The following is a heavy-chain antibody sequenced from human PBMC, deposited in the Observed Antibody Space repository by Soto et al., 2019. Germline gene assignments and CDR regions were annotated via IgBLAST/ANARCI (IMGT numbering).Heavy chain of an antibody. J-gene: IGHJ5*02. CDR1: GFFFSSYW. CDR2: IKQDGSEK. D-gene: IGHD3-10*01. CDR3: ARDRGPGWFDP. Sequence: GGSLRLSCAASGFFFSSYWMTWVRQAPGKGLEWVANIKQDGSEKYYVDSVKGRFTISRDNAKNSLYLQMNSLRAEDTAVYYCARDRGPGWFDPWGQRTLVTVSS. V-gene: IGHV3-7*01.